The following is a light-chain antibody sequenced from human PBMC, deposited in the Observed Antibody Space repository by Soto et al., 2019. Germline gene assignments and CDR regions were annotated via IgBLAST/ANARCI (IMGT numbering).Light chain of an antibody. CDR3: QQYNSYPLT. CDR1: QSICGW. J-gene: IGKJ4*01. CDR2: KAS. V-gene: IGKV1-5*03. Sequence: DIQMTQSPSTLYASVGDRVTITCRASQSICGWLAWYQQKPGKAPKLLIYKASSLEGGVPSRFSGSGSGTEFTLTISSLQPDDFATYHCQQYNSYPLTFGGGTKVEIK.